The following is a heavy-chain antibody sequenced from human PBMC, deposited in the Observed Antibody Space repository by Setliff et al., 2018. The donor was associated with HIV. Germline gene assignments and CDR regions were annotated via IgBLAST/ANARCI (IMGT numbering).Heavy chain of an antibody. V-gene: IGHV1-46*01. CDR2: INPSGGST. CDR3: ARDLSISNPYYDILTGPGVY. Sequence: GASAKVSCKASGYTFTSYHMYWVRQAPGQGLEWMGSINPSGGSTSYAQKFQGRVTMTRDTSTSTVYIELSSLRSEDTAVYYCARDLSISNPYYDILTGPGVYWGQGTLVTVSS. J-gene: IGHJ4*02. CDR1: GYTFTSYH. D-gene: IGHD3-9*01.